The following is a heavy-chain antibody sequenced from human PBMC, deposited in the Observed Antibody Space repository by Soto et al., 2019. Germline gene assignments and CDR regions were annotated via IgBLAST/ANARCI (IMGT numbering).Heavy chain of an antibody. V-gene: IGHV4-31*01. CDR2: IYYSGST. Sequence: QVQLQESGPGLVKPSQTLSLTCTVSGGSISSGGYYWSWIRQHPGKGLEWIGYIYYSGSTYYNPSLNGSDTLSVDTSKKHLSLKLSSVGAADPAVYFWARGGYLTGGSCYLGPLGYWGQGTLVTVSS. J-gene: IGHJ4*02. D-gene: IGHD2-15*01. CDR1: GGSISSGGYY. CDR3: ARGGYLTGGSCYLGPLGY.